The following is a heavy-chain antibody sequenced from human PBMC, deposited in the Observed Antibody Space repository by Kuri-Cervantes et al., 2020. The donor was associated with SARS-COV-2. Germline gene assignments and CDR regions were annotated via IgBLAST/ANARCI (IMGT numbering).Heavy chain of an antibody. J-gene: IGHJ4*02. CDR3: ARGRFNWNDGSYYFDY. Sequence: ASVKVSCKASGYTFTSYGISWVRQAPGQGLEWMGWISAYNGNTNYAQKLQGRVTMTTDTSTSTAYMELRSLRSDDTAVYYCARGRFNWNDGSYYFDYWSQRTLVTVSS. V-gene: IGHV1-18*01. CDR1: GYTFTSYG. CDR2: ISAYNGNT. D-gene: IGHD1-1*01.